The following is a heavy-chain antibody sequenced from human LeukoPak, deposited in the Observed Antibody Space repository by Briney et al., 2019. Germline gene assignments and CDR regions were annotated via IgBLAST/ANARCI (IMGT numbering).Heavy chain of an antibody. V-gene: IGHV3-48*02. Sequence: SGGSLRLSCAASGFTFSSYSMNWVRQAPGKGLEWVSYISSSSSTIYYADSVKGRFTISRDNAKNSLYLQMNSLREEDTAVYYCASLTYFDSSGSYWGQGTLVTVSS. D-gene: IGHD3-22*01. CDR3: ASLTYFDSSGSY. J-gene: IGHJ4*02. CDR2: ISSSSSTI. CDR1: GFTFSSYS.